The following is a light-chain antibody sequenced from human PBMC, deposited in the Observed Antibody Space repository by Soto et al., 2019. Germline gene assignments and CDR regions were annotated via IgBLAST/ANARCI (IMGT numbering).Light chain of an antibody. V-gene: IGKV3-20*01. CDR3: QLYGISPH. CDR1: QSRGSNF. CDR2: ASS. J-gene: IGKJ5*01. Sequence: EIVLTQSPGTLSLSPGERATLSCKTSQSRGSNFLAWYQHKPGQAPRLLIYASSNRATGIPNRFSGSASGTDFTLTINRLEPEYFAVYYCQLYGISPHFGQGTRLEIK.